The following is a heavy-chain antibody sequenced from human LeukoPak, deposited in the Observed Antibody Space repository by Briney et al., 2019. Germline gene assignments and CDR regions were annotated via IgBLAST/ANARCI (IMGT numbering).Heavy chain of an antibody. D-gene: IGHD6-13*01. CDR2: ISSSGSII. CDR1: GFTFSSYE. CDR3: ARRAAAGSNLDY. V-gene: IGHV3-48*03. J-gene: IGHJ4*02. Sequence: GGSLRLSCAASGFTFSSYEMNWVRQAPGKGLEWVSYISSSGSIIYYADSVKGRFTISRDNAKNSLYLQMNSLRAEDTAVYYCARRAAAGSNLDYRGQGTLVTVSS.